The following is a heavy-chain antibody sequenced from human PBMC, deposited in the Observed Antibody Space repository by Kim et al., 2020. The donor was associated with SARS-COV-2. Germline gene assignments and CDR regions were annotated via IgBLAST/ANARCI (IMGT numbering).Heavy chain of an antibody. Sequence: ASVKVSCKASGYTFTGYYMHWVRQAPGQGLEWMGRINPNSGGTNYAQKFQGRVTMTRDTSISTAYMELSRLRSDDTAVYYCARAVYSSSWYSRWFDPWGQGTPVTVSS. CDR1: GYTFTGYY. J-gene: IGHJ5*02. CDR2: INPNSGGT. D-gene: IGHD6-13*01. V-gene: IGHV1-2*06. CDR3: ARAVYSSSWYSRWFDP.